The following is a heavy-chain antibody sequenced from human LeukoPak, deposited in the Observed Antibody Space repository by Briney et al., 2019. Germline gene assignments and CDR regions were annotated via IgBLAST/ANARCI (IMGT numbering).Heavy chain of an antibody. CDR1: AFTFSSYA. D-gene: IGHD6-19*01. V-gene: IGHV3-23*01. J-gene: IGHJ2*01. CDR3: AKTLRESSGREYFDL. CDR2: VSGSGGNT. Sequence: GGSLRLSCAASAFTFSSYAMSWVRQAPGKGLERVSGVSGSGGNTYYADSVKGRFTISRDNSKNTLYLQLNSLRVEDTAEYYCAKTLRESSGREYFDLWGRGTLVTVSS.